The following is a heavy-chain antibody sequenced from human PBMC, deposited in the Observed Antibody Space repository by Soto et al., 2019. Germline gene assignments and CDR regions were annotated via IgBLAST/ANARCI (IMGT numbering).Heavy chain of an antibody. CDR2: VDPNGGGS. V-gene: IGHV1-2*04. Sequence: ASVKVSCKTSGYSFTDYELHWVRQAPGQGLEWMGWVDPNGGGSNSAQKFQGSVTMTWDTSITTAYLDLTRLTTNDTATYFCATWVDYGDFEGFDFWG. J-gene: IGHJ4*01. D-gene: IGHD4-17*01. CDR3: ATWVDYGDFEGFDF. CDR1: GYSFTDYE.